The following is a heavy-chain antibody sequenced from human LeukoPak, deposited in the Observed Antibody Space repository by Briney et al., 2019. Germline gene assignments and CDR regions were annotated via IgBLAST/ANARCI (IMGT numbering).Heavy chain of an antibody. CDR2: IFYGGST. D-gene: IGHD2/OR15-2a*01. J-gene: IGHJ5*02. CDR3: ARDAKRFYAANWFDP. V-gene: IGHV4-39*07. Sequence: PSETLSLTCTVSSGSIYSSNSYWAWIRQSPGQGLEWIGSIFYGGSTFYNPPLKRRATISVDTSKNQFSLNLTSVTAADTAVYYCARDAKRFYAANWFDPWGQGTPVTVSS. CDR1: SGSIYSSNSY.